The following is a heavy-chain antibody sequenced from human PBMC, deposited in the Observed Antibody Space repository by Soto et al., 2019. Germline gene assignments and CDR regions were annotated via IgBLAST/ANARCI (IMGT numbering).Heavy chain of an antibody. D-gene: IGHD6-13*01. V-gene: IGHV5-51*01. CDR2: IYPGDSDT. CDR1: GFSFTSYW. J-gene: IGHJ4*02. Sequence: PGESLKISCKGPGFSFTSYWIGWVRQMPGKGLECMGIIYPGDSDTRYSPSFQGHVTISADKSISTAYLQWSSLKASDTAMYYCARLQAAAGDNDLTFDYWGQGTLVTVSS. CDR3: ARLQAAAGDNDLTFDY.